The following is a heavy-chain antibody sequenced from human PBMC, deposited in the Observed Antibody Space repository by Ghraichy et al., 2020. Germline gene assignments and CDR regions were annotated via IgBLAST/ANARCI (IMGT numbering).Heavy chain of an antibody. CDR2: ISYDGSNK. CDR1: GFTFSSYG. CDR3: AKDNAPIVVVPAARARDYYYYSGMDV. V-gene: IGHV3-30*18. Sequence: AGSLRLSCAASGFTFSSYGMHWVRQAPGKGLEWVAVISYDGSNKYYADSVKGRFTISRDNSKNTLYLQMNSLRAEDTAVYYCAKDNAPIVVVPAARARDYYYYSGMDVWGQGPTVTVSS. D-gene: IGHD2-2*01. J-gene: IGHJ6*02.